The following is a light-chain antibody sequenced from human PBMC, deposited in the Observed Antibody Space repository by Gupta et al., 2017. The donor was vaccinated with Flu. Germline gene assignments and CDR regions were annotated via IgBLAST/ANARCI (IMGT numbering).Light chain of an antibody. J-gene: IGKJ1*01. CDR3: QQSYSTPWP. CDR1: QSISSY. V-gene: IGKV1-39*01. CDR2: AAS. Sequence: DIQMTQSPSSLSASVGGRVSITCRASQSISSYLNWYQQKPGKAPKLLIYAASSLHSGVPSRFSGSGSGTDFTLSISSLQPEDFATYYCQQSYSTPWPFGQGTKVEIK.